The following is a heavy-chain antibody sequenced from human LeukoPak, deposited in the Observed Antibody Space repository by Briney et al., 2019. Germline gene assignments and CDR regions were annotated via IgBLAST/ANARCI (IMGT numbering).Heavy chain of an antibody. CDR3: ARGGRGYYDSSGYLPHDY. D-gene: IGHD3-22*01. V-gene: IGHV1-18*01. CDR2: ISAYNGNT. J-gene: IGHJ4*02. Sequence: ASVKVSCKASGYTFTSYGISWVRQAPGQGLEWMGWISAYNGNTNYAQKLQGRVTMTTDTSTSTAYMELRSLRSDDTAVYYCARGGRGYYDSSGYLPHDYWGQGTLVTVSS. CDR1: GYTFTSYG.